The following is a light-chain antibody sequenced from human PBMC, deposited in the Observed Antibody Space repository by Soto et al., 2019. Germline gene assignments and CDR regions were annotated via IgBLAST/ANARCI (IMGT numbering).Light chain of an antibody. CDR1: SSNIGSKY. Sequence: QSVLTQPPSASGTPGQRVAISCSGSSSNIGSKYVYWYQQLPGTAPKLLIYRNNQRPSGVPDRFSGSKSGTSASLAISGLRSEDEADYYCAAWDDSLSGSYVFGTGTKVTVL. CDR3: AAWDDSLSGSYV. CDR2: RNN. J-gene: IGLJ1*01. V-gene: IGLV1-47*01.